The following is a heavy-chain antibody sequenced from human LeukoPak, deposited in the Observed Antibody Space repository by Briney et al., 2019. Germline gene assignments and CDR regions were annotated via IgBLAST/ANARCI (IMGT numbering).Heavy chain of an antibody. D-gene: IGHD3-3*01. J-gene: IGHJ4*02. CDR3: ASDFWSGYYTPMGVNY. V-gene: IGHV3-74*01. Sequence: GGSLRLSCAASGFTFSSYEMNWVRQAPGKGLVWVSRVNSDGSTTSYADSVKGRFTISRDNAKNTLYLQMNSLRAEDTAVYYCASDFWSGYYTPMGVNYWGQGTLVTVSS. CDR1: GFTFSSYE. CDR2: VNSDGSTT.